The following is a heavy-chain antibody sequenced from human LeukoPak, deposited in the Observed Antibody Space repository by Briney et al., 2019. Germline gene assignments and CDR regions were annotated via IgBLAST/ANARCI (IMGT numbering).Heavy chain of an antibody. J-gene: IGHJ4*02. CDR1: GFTFSSNA. D-gene: IGHD6-13*01. Sequence: GGSLRLSCVASGFTFSSNAMSWVRQAPGKGLGWVSAISGSDGSTYYADSVKGRFAISRDNSKNTLYLQMDSLRAEDTAVYYCAKRESSSSWYNYFDYWGQGTLVTVSS. CDR3: AKRESSSSWYNYFDY. V-gene: IGHV3-23*01. CDR2: ISGSDGST.